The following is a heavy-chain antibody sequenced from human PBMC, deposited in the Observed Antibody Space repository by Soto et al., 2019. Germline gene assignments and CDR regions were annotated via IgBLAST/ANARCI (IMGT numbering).Heavy chain of an antibody. CDR1: GGSISSSSYY. D-gene: IGHD5-12*01. CDR2: IYYSGST. V-gene: IGHV4-39*01. J-gene: IGHJ4*02. Sequence: SEILSLTCTVSGGSISSSSYYWGWIRQPPGKGLEWIGSIYYSGSTYYNPSLKSRVTISVDTSKNQFSLKLSSVTAADTAVYYCERHSGDIVATTNFDYWGQGTLVTVSS. CDR3: ERHSGDIVATTNFDY.